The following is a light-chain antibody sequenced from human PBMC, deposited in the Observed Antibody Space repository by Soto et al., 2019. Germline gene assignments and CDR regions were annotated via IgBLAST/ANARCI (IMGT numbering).Light chain of an antibody. Sequence: DVVMTQSPLSLPVTLGQPASISCRSNQSLVHSDGIAYFSWFLQRPGRSPRRLIYKVSNRDSGVPARFIGSGSCTDFALKISRVEAEDVGVYYCMQGTHWPITFGQGTRLEIK. V-gene: IGKV2-30*02. CDR3: MQGTHWPIT. CDR2: KVS. CDR1: QSLVHSDGIAY. J-gene: IGKJ5*01.